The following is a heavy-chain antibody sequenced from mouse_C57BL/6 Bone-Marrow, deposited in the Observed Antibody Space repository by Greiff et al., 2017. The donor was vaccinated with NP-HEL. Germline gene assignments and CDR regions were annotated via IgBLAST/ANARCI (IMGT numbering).Heavy chain of an antibody. J-gene: IGHJ1*03. CDR1: GYTFTSYW. CDR2: IYPGNSDT. V-gene: IGHV1-5*01. D-gene: IGHD1-1*01. CDR3: TRRRHSYGSSYDFDV. Sequence: SGTVLVRPGASVKMSCKTSGYTFTSYWMHWVKQRPGQGLEWIGAIYPGNSDTSYNQKFKGKAKLTAVTSASTAYMELSSLTKEDSAVYYCTRRRHSYGSSYDFDVWGTGTTVTVSS.